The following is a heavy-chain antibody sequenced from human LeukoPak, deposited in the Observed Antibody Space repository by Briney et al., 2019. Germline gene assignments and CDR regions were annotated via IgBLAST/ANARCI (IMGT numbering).Heavy chain of an antibody. J-gene: IGHJ4*02. CDR2: VDPEDGET. CDR1: RYTFTDYY. D-gene: IGHD1-26*01. Sequence: VAAVKDSCEASRYTFTDYYMRWGHPAPGKRLEWVGRVDPEDGETKYIENLQGRVTLTPDTSTDTAYMQLSSLRSEDTAVYYCATQVVGATRDYWGQETLLTV. V-gene: IGHV1-69-2*01. CDR3: ATQVVGATRDY.